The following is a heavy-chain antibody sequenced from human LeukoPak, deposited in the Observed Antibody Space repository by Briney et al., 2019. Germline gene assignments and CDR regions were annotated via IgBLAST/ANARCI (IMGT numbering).Heavy chain of an antibody. CDR2: INHSGST. CDR1: GGSFSGYY. J-gene: IGHJ4*02. CDR3: ARGSGGGGWAGRDYFDS. Sequence: PSETLSLTCAVYGGSFSGYYWSWIRQPPGKGLEWIGEINHSGSTNYNPSLKSRVTISVDTSTNQFSLKLSSVTAADTAVYYCARGSGGGGWAGRDYFDSWGQGTLVTVSS. D-gene: IGHD2-15*01. V-gene: IGHV4-34*01.